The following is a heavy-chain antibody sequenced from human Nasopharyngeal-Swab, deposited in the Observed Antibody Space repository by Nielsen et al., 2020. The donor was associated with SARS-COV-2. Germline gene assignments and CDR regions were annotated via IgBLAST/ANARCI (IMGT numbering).Heavy chain of an antibody. Sequence: SETLSPTCPAPGASISSYSWTWIRQPPGKGWEWIGYIYYSGSTHYNPSLKSRVTISVDTSKNQSSLRLSSLTAADTAVYYCARIELRYFDGVVSNGWFDPWGQGTLVTVSS. V-gene: IGHV4-59*01. CDR3: ARIELRYFDGVVSNGWFDP. CDR1: GASISSYS. CDR2: IYYSGST. D-gene: IGHD3-9*01. J-gene: IGHJ5*02.